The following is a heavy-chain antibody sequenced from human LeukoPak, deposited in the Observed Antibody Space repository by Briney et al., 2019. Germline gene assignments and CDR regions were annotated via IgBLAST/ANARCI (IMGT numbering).Heavy chain of an antibody. CDR2: ISYDGSNK. V-gene: IGHV3-30*18. D-gene: IGHD6-13*01. Sequence: GGSLRLSCAASGFTFSNAWMSWVRQAPGKGLEWVAVISYDGSNKYYADSVKGRFTISRDNSKNTLYLQVNSLRAEDTAVYYCAKDRGSIAAGGSDYWGQGTLVTVSS. CDR3: AKDRGSIAAGGSDY. CDR1: GFTFSNAW. J-gene: IGHJ4*02.